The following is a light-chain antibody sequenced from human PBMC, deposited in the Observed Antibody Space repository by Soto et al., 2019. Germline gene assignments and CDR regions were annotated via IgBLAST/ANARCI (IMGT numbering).Light chain of an antibody. Sequence: QSALTQPASVSLSPGQSITISCTGTSSDVGLYDYVSWYHQHPGKAPQLMIYAVSNRPSGVSNRFSASKSGNTASLFISGLQAEDEADYYCSSYTSDSSYVFGSGTKVTVL. CDR2: AVS. CDR3: SSYTSDSSYV. CDR1: SSDVGLYDY. V-gene: IGLV2-14*01. J-gene: IGLJ1*01.